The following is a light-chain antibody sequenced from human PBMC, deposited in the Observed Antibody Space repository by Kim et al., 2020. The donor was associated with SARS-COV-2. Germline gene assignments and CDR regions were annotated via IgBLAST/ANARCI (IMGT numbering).Light chain of an antibody. CDR3: QSYYSSLSGVV. J-gene: IGLJ2*01. V-gene: IGLV1-40*01. CDR1: SSNIGAGYD. Sequence: QSVLTQPPSVSGVPGQRVTIYCAGSSSNIGAGYDVHCYKQLPGTAPKLLIFGTSKRPSGVPDRFSGSKSGTSASLAITGLQHEDVADYYCQSYYSSLSGVVVGGGTQLTV. CDR2: GTS.